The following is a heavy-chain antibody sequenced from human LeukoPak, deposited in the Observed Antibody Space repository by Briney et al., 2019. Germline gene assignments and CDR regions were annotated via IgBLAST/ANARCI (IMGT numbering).Heavy chain of an antibody. D-gene: IGHD3-3*01. J-gene: IGHJ4*02. Sequence: GGSLRVSCAASGFTFSSYWMRWVGQAPGKGMEGVADIKQDGSEKYYVDSVKGRFTISRDNAKNSLYLQMNSLRAEDTAVYYCARDRKYYDFWSGYSAYYFDYWGQGTLVTVSS. V-gene: IGHV3-7*01. CDR1: GFTFSSYW. CDR3: ARDRKYYDFWSGYSAYYFDY. CDR2: IKQDGSEK.